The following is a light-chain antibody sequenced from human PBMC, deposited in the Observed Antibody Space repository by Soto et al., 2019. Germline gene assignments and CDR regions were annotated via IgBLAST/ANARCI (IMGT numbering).Light chain of an antibody. CDR2: DVS. Sequence: QSALTQPRSVSGSPGQSVTISCTGTSSDVGGYDYVSWYQQHPGKAPKLMIYDVSKRPSGVPDRFSGSKSGNTASLTISGLQAEDETDYYCCSYAGNNFYVFGTGTKVTVL. V-gene: IGLV2-11*01. CDR3: CSYAGNNFYV. J-gene: IGLJ1*01. CDR1: SSDVGGYDY.